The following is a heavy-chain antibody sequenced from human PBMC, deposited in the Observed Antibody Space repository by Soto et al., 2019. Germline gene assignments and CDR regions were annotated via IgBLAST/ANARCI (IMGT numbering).Heavy chain of an antibody. J-gene: IGHJ3*02. CDR2: INPNSGDT. CDR3: ARGLMSSSCAFDI. V-gene: IGHV1-2*04. CDR1: GYTFTGYY. D-gene: IGHD6-6*01. Sequence: ASVKVSCKASGYTFTGYYMHWVRQAPGQGLEWMGWINPNSGDTNYAQKFQGWVTMTRDTSISTAYMELSRLRSDDTAVYYCARGLMSSSCAFDIWGQGTMVTVSS.